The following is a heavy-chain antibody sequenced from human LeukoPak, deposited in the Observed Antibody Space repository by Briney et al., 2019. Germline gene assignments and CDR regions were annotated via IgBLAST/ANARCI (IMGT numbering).Heavy chain of an antibody. CDR1: GFTFSNYW. CDR2: IGGSGRTI. J-gene: IGHJ4*02. V-gene: IGHV3-48*04. CDR3: ARVSSVTYFFDY. D-gene: IGHD4-17*01. Sequence: GGSLRLSCVASGFTFSNYWMSWVRQAPGKGLEWLSYIGGSGRTIYYADSVKGRFTISRDSTKNSLYLQMNSLRSEDTAIYYCARVSSVTYFFDYWGQGVLVTVSS.